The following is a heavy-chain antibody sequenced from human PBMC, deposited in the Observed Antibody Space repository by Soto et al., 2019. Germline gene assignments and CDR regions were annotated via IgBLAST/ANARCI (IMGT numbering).Heavy chain of an antibody. V-gene: IGHV1-3*01. J-gene: IGHJ4*02. CDR1: GYTFTSYA. CDR3: ARSPGYSYGDY. Sequence: QVQLVQSGAEVKKPGASVKVSCKASGYTFTSYAMHWVRQAPGQRLEWLGWINAGNGNTKYSQKFQGRVTITRDTSASTAYMELSSLRSEDTAVYYCARSPGYSYGDYWGQGTLVTVSS. D-gene: IGHD5-18*01. CDR2: INAGNGNT.